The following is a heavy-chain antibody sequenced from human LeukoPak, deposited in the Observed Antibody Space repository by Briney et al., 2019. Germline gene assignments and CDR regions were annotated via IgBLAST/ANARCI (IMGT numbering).Heavy chain of an antibody. CDR2: INPNSGGT. J-gene: IGHJ6*04. V-gene: IGHV1-2*04. Sequence: ASVKVSCKASGYTFTGYYMHWVRQAPGQGLEWMGWINPNSGGTNYAQKFQGWVTMTRDTSISTAYMELSRLRSDDTAVYYCARDQAQAGIEPSQDYYYGMDVWGKGTTVTVSS. D-gene: IGHD6-13*01. CDR3: ARDQAQAGIEPSQDYYYGMDV. CDR1: GYTFTGYY.